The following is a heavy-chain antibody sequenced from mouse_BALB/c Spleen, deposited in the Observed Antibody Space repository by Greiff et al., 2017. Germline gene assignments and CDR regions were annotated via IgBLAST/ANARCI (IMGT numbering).Heavy chain of an antibody. CDR3: AKIGSWFAY. CDR1: GFSLTNSG. Sequence: VKVEESGPGLVAPSQSLSITCTVSGFSLTNSGVHWVRQSPGKGLEWLGVIWGDGSTNYNSAFKSRLSISKDNSKSQVFLKMNSLQTDDTARYYCAKIGSWFAYWGQGTLVTVSA. CDR2: IWGDGST. V-gene: IGHV2-6-6*01. D-gene: IGHD2-2*01. J-gene: IGHJ3*01.